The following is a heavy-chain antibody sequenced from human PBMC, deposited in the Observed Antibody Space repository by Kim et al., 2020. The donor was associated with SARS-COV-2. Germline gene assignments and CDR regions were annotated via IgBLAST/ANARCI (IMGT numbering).Heavy chain of an antibody. CDR1: GFTFSSYA. CDR2: IYSGGSST. V-gene: IGHV3-23*03. Sequence: GGSLRLSCAASGFTFSSYAMSWVRQAPGKGLEWVSVIYSGGSSTYYADSVKGRFTISRDNSKNTLYLQMNSLRAEDTAVYYCAKAPRFIAAHYFDYWGQGTLVTVSS. J-gene: IGHJ4*02. D-gene: IGHD6-6*01. CDR3: AKAPRFIAAHYFDY.